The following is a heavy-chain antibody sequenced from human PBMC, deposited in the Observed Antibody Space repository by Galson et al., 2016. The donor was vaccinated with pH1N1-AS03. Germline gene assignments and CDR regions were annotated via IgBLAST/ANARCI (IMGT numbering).Heavy chain of an antibody. Sequence: PALVKPTQTLTLTCSFSGFSLSTGGVHVAWIRQPPGKALEWLALIFWDGETRYRPSLPSRLTITKDTSKNEVVLTMTNMDPVDTATYYCARSTHVNEGLDFWGQGTLVTVSS. J-gene: IGHJ4*02. CDR3: ARSTHVNEGLDF. CDR2: IFWDGET. D-gene: IGHD2-8*01. V-gene: IGHV2-5*02. CDR1: GFSLSTGGVH.